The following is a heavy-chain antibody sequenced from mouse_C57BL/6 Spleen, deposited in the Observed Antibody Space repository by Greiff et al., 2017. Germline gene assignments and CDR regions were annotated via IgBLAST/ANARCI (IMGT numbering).Heavy chain of an antibody. CDR1: GYTFTSYW. V-gene: IGHV1-52*01. CDR2: IDPSDSET. CDR3: ASQYGNLLGY. Sequence: QVQLQQPGAELVRPGSSVKLSCKASGYTFTSYWMHWVKQRPIQGLEWIGNIDPSDSETHYNQKFKDKATLTVDKSSSTAYMQLSSLTSEDSAVYYCASQYGNLLGYWGQGTTLTVSS. D-gene: IGHD2-10*02. J-gene: IGHJ2*01.